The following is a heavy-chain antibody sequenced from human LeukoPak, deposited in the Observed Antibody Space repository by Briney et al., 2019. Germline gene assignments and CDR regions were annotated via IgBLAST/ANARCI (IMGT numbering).Heavy chain of an antibody. J-gene: IGHJ5*02. CDR2: ISGSGDST. D-gene: IGHD2-2*01. CDR3: AKDSVLVPAGWFDP. Sequence: GGSLRLSCAASGFTFSNYAMTWVRQAPGKGLEWVPSISGSGDSTSYADSVKGRCTISRDNTKSTLFLQMNSLRADDTAVYYCAKDSVLVPAGWFDPWGQGTLVTVSS. CDR1: GFTFSNYA. V-gene: IGHV3-23*01.